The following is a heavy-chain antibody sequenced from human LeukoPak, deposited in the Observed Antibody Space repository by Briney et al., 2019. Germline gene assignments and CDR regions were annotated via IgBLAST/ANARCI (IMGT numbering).Heavy chain of an antibody. CDR2: INPSGGST. CDR1: GYTFTSYY. D-gene: IGHD5-12*01. Sequence: ASVKVSCKASGYTFTSYYMHWVRQAPGQGLEWMGIINPSGGSTSYAQKFQGRVTMTRDTSTSTVYMELSSLRSEDTAVYYCARRVTGWGGSGYDLRTDYWGQGTLVTVSS. J-gene: IGHJ4*02. V-gene: IGHV1-46*01. CDR3: ARRVTGWGGSGYDLRTDY.